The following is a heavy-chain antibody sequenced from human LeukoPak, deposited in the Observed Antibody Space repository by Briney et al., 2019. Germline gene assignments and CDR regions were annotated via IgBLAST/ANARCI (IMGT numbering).Heavy chain of an antibody. Sequence: PGGSLRLSCAASGFXFSGYWISWVRQAPGKGLEWVASIKQDGSDKYYVDSVKGRFTISRDNAKKTLFLQMNTLRAEDTAVYYCARGYGSPDFWGQGTLVTVSS. D-gene: IGHD2-15*01. V-gene: IGHV3-7*05. J-gene: IGHJ4*02. CDR1: GFXFSGYW. CDR3: ARGYGSPDF. CDR2: IKQDGSDK.